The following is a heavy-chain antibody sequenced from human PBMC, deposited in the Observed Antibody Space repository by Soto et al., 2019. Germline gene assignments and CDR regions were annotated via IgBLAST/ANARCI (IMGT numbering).Heavy chain of an antibody. CDR3: ARHNRGRGWFGRPDY. D-gene: IGHD6-19*01. Sequence: QLQLQESGPGLVKPSETLSLTCTVSGGSISSSNYYWGWIRQPPGKGLEWIGTIYYSGSTDYNPSLKSRVTLAVDTSKNQFSLRLNSVTAADTAVYYCARHNRGRGWFGRPDYWGQGTLITVSS. J-gene: IGHJ4*02. CDR1: GGSISSSNYY. V-gene: IGHV4-39*01. CDR2: IYYSGST.